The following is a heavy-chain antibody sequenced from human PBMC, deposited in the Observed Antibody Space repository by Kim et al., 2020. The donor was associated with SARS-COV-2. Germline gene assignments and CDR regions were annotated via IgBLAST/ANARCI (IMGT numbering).Heavy chain of an antibody. Sequence: GGSLRLSCAASGFTFSSYSMNWVRQAPGKGLEWVASISSSSSYIYYADSVKGRFTISRDNAKNSLYMQMNSLRAEDTAVYYCERPSISRYGMDVWGQVTTGTVSS. CDR2: ISSSSSYI. D-gene: IGHD3-3*01. V-gene: IGHV3-21*01. CDR1: GFTFSSYS. J-gene: IGHJ6*02. CDR3: ERPSISRYGMDV.